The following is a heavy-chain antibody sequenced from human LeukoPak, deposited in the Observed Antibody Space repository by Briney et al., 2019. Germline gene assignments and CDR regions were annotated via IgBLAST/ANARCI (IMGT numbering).Heavy chain of an antibody. CDR3: ATSLAQCSSCPFDY. D-gene: IGHD2-2*01. J-gene: IGHJ4*02. CDR2: IYYSGGT. V-gene: IGHV4-59*08. CDR1: GGSISSYY. Sequence: SETLSLTCTVSGGSISSYYWSWIRQPPGKGLEWIGYIYYSGGTNYNPSLKSRVTISVDTSKNQFSLKLSSVTAADTAVYYCATSLAQCSSCPFDYWGQGTLVTVSS.